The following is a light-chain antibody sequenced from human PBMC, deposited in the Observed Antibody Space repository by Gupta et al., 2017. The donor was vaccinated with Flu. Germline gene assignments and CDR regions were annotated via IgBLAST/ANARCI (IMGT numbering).Light chain of an antibody. Sequence: EIVMTQSPATLSVSPGERATLSCRASQSVSSNLAWYQQKPGQAPRLLIYGASTRATGIPARFSGSGCGKEFTLTISSRQSEDFAGYYCQQYKNWPPLTFGGGTKVEIK. V-gene: IGKV3D-15*01. CDR3: QQYKNWPPLT. CDR1: QSVSSN. CDR2: GAS. J-gene: IGKJ4*01.